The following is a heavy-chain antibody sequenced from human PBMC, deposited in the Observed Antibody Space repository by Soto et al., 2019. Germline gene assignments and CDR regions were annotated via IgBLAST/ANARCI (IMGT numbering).Heavy chain of an antibody. CDR1: GYTFTNSD. D-gene: IGHD2-15*01. CDR2: MHPDRGHA. V-gene: IGHV1-8*01. CDR3: ARRPHCSGGICYYGLDN. J-gene: IGHJ4*01. Sequence: QVQLVQSGAEVTKPGASVKVSCQASGYTFTNSDINWVRQVPGQGLEWMGWMHPDRGHAAYAQKFQCRVSLTSCTSKSTVYMERRSLGSEDTAVYYCARRPHCSGGICYYGLDNWGHGTLDTVSS.